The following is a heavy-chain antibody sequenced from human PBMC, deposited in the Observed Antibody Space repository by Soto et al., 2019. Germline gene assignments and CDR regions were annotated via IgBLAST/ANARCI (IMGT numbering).Heavy chain of an antibody. CDR3: ATDIFGDDFWSGYPSSSYYYYGMDV. CDR1: GYTFTSYV. D-gene: IGHD3-3*01. CDR2: ISAYNVNT. Sequence: ASVKVSCKASGYTFTSYVISCVRQAPGQGLEWMGCISAYNVNTNYAQKLQGRVTMNTETSKRTGYMELRSLRCEDTAVYDCATDIFGDDFWSGYPSSSYYYYGMDVWGKGTRVTVSS. V-gene: IGHV1-18*01. J-gene: IGHJ6*04.